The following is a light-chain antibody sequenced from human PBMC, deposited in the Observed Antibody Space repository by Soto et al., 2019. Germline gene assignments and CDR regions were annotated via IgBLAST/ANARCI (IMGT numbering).Light chain of an antibody. CDR2: DNS. V-gene: IGLV6-57*04. J-gene: IGLJ2*01. CDR1: SGSIAREH. Sequence: NFMLTQSLSVSESPGKTVTISGTRSSGSIAREHVQWYQQRPGSAPTTVIYDNSQRPSGVPDRFSGSIDSSSNSASLTISGLKTEDEADYYCQSFETSTVVFGGGTKLTVL. CDR3: QSFETSTVV.